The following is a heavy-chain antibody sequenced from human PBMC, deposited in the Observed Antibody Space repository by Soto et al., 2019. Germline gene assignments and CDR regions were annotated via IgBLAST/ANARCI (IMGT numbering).Heavy chain of an antibody. CDR2: IWYDGSNK. Sequence: QVQLVESGGGVVQPGRSLRLSCTASGFTFSSYGMHWVRQAPGRGLEWVAVIWYDGSNKYYADSVKGRFTISRDNSKNTLYLQMNSLRAEDTAVYYCARWLGVLWFEPGPWGQGTLVTVSS. J-gene: IGHJ5*02. CDR3: ARWLGVLWFEPGP. D-gene: IGHD3-10*01. V-gene: IGHV3-33*01. CDR1: GFTFSSYG.